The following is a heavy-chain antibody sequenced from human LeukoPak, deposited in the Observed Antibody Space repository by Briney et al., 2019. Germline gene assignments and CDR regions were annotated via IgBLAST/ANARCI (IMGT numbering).Heavy chain of an antibody. Sequence: SVKVSCKASGGTFSSYAISWVRQAPGQGLEWMGGIIPIFGTANYAQKFQGRVTITTDKSTSTAYMELSSLRSEDTAVYYCARDSSALGRGSYPNYYYYMDVWGKGTTVTVSS. V-gene: IGHV1-69*05. CDR2: IIPIFGTA. CDR3: ARDSSALGRGSYPNYYYYMDV. D-gene: IGHD1-26*01. CDR1: GGTFSSYA. J-gene: IGHJ6*03.